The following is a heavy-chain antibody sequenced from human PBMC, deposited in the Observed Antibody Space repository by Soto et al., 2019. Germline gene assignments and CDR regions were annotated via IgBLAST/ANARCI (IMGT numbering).Heavy chain of an antibody. J-gene: IGHJ3*02. V-gene: IGHV4-39*01. CDR2: IYYSGGT. CDR1: GGSISSSSYY. CDR3: ARHLYSNYRLGAFDI. Sequence: QLQLQESGPGLVKPSETLSLTCTVSGGSISSSSYYWGWIRQPPGKGLEWIGSIYYSGGTYYNPSLKSLVTIDVDTSKNQFSLKLSSVTAADTAVYYCARHLYSNYRLGAFDIWGQGTMVTVSS. D-gene: IGHD4-4*01.